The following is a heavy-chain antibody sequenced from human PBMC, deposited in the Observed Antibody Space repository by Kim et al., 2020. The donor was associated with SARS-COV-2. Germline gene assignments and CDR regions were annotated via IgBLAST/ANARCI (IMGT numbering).Heavy chain of an antibody. D-gene: IGHD6-19*01. CDR1: GFTFSSYA. Sequence: GGSLRLSCAASGFTFSSYAMHWVRQAPGKGLEWVAVISYDGSNKYYADSVKGRFTISRDNSKNTLYLQMNSLRAEDTAVYYCARDEFTPRSFQIAVAGTLDYWGQGTLVTVSS. J-gene: IGHJ4*02. CDR3: ARDEFTPRSFQIAVAGTLDY. V-gene: IGHV3-30*04. CDR2: ISYDGSNK.